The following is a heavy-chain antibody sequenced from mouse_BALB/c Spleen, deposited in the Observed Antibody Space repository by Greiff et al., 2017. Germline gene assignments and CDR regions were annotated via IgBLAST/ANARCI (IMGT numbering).Heavy chain of an antibody. D-gene: IGHD2-4*01. V-gene: IGHV5-17*02. CDR1: GFTFSSFG. Sequence: EVKLMESGGGLVQPGGSRKLSCAASGFTFSSFGMHWVRQAPEKGLEWVAYISSGSSTIYYADTVKGRFTISRDNPKNTLFLQMTSLRSEDTAMYYCARGSTMITYFDYWGQGTTLTVSS. CDR3: ARGSTMITYFDY. J-gene: IGHJ2*01. CDR2: ISSGSSTI.